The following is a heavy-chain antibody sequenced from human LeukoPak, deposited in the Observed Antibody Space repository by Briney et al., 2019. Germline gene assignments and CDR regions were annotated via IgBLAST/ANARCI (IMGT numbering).Heavy chain of an antibody. CDR3: VKWGKLSGYDSED. CDR2: IWYDGSKK. CDR1: GFAFSSYG. J-gene: IGHJ4*02. V-gene: IGHV3-33*06. D-gene: IGHD5-12*01. Sequence: GGFLRLSCAASGFAFSSYGMHWVRQAPGKGLEWVAVIWYDGSKKYYADSVKGRFTISRDNSKNTVDLQMNSLRAEDTAVYYCVKWGKLSGYDSEDWGQGTLVTVSS.